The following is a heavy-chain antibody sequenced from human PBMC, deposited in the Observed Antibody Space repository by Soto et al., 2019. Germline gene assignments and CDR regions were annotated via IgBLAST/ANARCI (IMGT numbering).Heavy chain of an antibody. Sequence: QVQLVQSGAEVKKPGASVKVSCKASGDIFTNFDFNWVRQATGQGLEWVGWMRANSGYTGQAQKFQGRVTMTRDTSRSTAYMELSSLRADVTAVYYCARDIKRQGFKAWGQGTLVIVSS. CDR2: MRANSGYT. V-gene: IGHV1-8*01. CDR3: ARDIKRQGFKA. J-gene: IGHJ5*02. CDR1: GDIFTNFD. D-gene: IGHD2-15*01.